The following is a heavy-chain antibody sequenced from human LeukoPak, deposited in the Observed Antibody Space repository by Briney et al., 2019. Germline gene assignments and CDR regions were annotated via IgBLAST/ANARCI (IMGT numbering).Heavy chain of an antibody. CDR2: IYYSGST. V-gene: IGHV4-59*11. CDR3: ARVDSFDVFFDY. Sequence: SETLSLTCSVSGGSISSHYWSWIRQPPGKGLEWIGYIYYSGSTNYNPSLKSRVTISVDTSKNQFSLKLSSVTAADTAVYYCARVDSFDVFFDYWGQGTLVTVSS. J-gene: IGHJ4*02. D-gene: IGHD3-9*01. CDR1: GGSISSHY.